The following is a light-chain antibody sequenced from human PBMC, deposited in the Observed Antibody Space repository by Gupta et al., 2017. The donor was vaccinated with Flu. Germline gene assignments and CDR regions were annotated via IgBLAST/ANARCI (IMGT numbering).Light chain of an antibody. CDR3: QQYYTTPQT. Sequence: LGERATITCKSSQSVLYSSNNKNYLAWYQQKPGQPPKLLIYWASTRESGVPDRFSGSGSGTDFTLTISSLQAEDVAVYYCQQYYTTPQTFGQGTKVEIK. CDR2: WAS. J-gene: IGKJ1*01. CDR1: QSVLYSSNNKNY. V-gene: IGKV4-1*01.